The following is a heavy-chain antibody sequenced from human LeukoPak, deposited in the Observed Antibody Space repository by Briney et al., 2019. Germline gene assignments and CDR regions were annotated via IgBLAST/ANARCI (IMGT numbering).Heavy chain of an antibody. V-gene: IGHV1-8*01. CDR3: VRTPPNWGFDY. CDR1: GYTFTTHD. CDR2: MSPNSGDT. D-gene: IGHD7-27*01. Sequence: ASVKVSCTASGYTFTTHDINWVRQATGQGLEWLGWMSPNSGDTGYAQKFQGRVTMTSDSSISTAYMELSSLRSEDTAIYYCVRTPPNWGFDYWGQGTLVTVSS. J-gene: IGHJ4*02.